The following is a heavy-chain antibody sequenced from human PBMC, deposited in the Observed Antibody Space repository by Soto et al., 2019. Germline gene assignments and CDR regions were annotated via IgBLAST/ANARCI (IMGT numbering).Heavy chain of an antibody. J-gene: IGHJ4*02. CDR2: ISWNGGIM. CDR3: AKSYSAYGGGGDY. Sequence: GGSLRLSCAASGFTFDDYAMHWVRQAPGKGLEWVSGISWNGGIMGYAESVKGRFTISRDNAKKSLYLQMNSLRAEDTALYYCAKSYSAYGGGGDYWGQGTLVTVSS. V-gene: IGHV3-9*01. D-gene: IGHD5-12*01. CDR1: GFTFDDYA.